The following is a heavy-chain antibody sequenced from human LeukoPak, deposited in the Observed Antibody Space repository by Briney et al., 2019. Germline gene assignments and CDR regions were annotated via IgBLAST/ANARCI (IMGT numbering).Heavy chain of an antibody. V-gene: IGHV3-21*01. D-gene: IGHD5-12*01. CDR1: GFTFSSYS. CDR3: ARDPNSGYDFNYYYGMDV. CDR2: ISSSSSYI. J-gene: IGHJ6*02. Sequence: GGSLRLSCAASGFTFSSYSMNWVRQAPGKGLEWVSSISSSSSYIYYADSVKGRFTISRDNAKNSLYLQMNSLRAEDTAVYYCARDPNSGYDFNYYYGMDVWGQGTTVTASS.